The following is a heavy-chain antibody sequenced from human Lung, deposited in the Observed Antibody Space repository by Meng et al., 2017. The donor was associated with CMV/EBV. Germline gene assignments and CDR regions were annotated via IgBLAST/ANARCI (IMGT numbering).Heavy chain of an antibody. CDR2: ISSDGSDT. D-gene: IGHD3-10*01. CDR3: AGEKGVLHCYHGMDV. V-gene: IGHV3-74*01. J-gene: IGHJ6*01. CDR1: GFTLRDYW. Sequence: GGSXRLSCAASGFTLRDYWMHWVRQAPGKGLVWVARISSDGSDTTYADSVKGRFTISRDNAKNTLYLQMNSLRAEGTTVYYCAGEKGVLHCYHGMDVWGQGXTVTVSS.